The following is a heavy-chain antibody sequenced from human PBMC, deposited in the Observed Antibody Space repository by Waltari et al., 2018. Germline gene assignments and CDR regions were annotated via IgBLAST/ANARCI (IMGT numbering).Heavy chain of an antibody. CDR2: IYYSGST. CDR3: ARPNSSTLGGGFDY. V-gene: IGHV4-39*02. CDR1: GDSIDRSGYY. J-gene: IGHJ4*02. D-gene: IGHD3-16*01. Sequence: QLQLQESGPGLVKPSETLSLTCIVSGDSIDRSGYYWGWIRQPPGKGLEWIGSIYYSGSTFSEPSRKRRVTMSVDTSKNHFSLKLSSVTAADTAVYYCARPNSSTLGGGFDYWGQGTLVTVSS.